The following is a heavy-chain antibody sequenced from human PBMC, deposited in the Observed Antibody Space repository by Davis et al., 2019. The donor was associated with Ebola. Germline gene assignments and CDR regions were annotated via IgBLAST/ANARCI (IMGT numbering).Heavy chain of an antibody. D-gene: IGHD2-15*01. CDR1: GFTFSSYS. Sequence: GSLRLSCAASGFTFSSYSMNWVRQPPGKGLEWIGYIYYSGSTNYNPSLKSRVTISVDTSKNQFSLKLSSVTAADTAVYYCARGYSNWFDPWGQGTLVTVSS. J-gene: IGHJ5*02. V-gene: IGHV4-59*12. CDR3: ARGYSNWFDP. CDR2: IYYSGST.